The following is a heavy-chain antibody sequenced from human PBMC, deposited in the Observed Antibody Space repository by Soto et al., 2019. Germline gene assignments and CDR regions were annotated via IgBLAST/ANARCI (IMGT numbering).Heavy chain of an antibody. Sequence: EVQLVESGGGLVKPGGSLRLSCAAYGFTFRVYGINWVRQAPGKGLEWVSSISSSSTYIYYADSVKGRFTISRNNAKNSLFLKMNSLRAADTAVYYCARDNKGGYCSGGSCLEAFDIWCQGTMVTVSS. J-gene: IGHJ3*02. V-gene: IGHV3-21*01. D-gene: IGHD2-15*01. CDR2: ISSSSTYI. CDR3: ARDNKGGYCSGGSCLEAFDI. CDR1: GFTFRVYG.